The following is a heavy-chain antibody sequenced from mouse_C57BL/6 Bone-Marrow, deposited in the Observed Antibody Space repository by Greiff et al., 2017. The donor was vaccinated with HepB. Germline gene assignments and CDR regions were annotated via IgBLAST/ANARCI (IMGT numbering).Heavy chain of an antibody. CDR3: TRRGIYDYALYY. J-gene: IGHJ2*01. D-gene: IGHD2-4*01. CDR1: GYTFTSYW. Sequence: QVQLKQPGAELVKPGASVKLSCKASGYTFTSYWMHWVKQRPGQGLEWIGMIHPNSGSTNYNEKFKSKATLTVDKSSSTTYMQLSSLTSEDSAVYDCTRRGIYDYALYYWGQGTTLTVSS. V-gene: IGHV1-64*01. CDR2: IHPNSGST.